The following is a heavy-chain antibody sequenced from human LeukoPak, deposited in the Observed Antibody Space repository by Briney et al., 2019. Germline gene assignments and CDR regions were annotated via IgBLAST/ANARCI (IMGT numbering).Heavy chain of an antibody. D-gene: IGHD3-9*01. CDR2: ISSNGGST. J-gene: IGHJ3*02. V-gene: IGHV3-64D*09. CDR3: VKGYYDILTGYYLNYDAFDI. CDR1: GFTFSSYA. Sequence: GGSLRLSCSASGFTFSSYAMHWVRQAPGKGLEYVSAISSNGGSTYYADSVKGRFTISRDNSKNTLYLQMSSLRAEGTAVYYCVKGYYDILTGYYLNYDAFDIWGQGTMVTVSS.